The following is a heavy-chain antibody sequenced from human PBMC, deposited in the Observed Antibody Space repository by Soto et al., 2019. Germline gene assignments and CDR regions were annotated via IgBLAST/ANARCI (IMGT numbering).Heavy chain of an antibody. CDR3: AKVTSSLFAGRNSWIDY. CDR2: ISGSGGST. J-gene: IGHJ4*02. Sequence: EVQLLESGGGLVQPGGSLRLSCAASGFTFSNYAMSWVRQAPGKGLEWVSAISGSGGSTSYADSVKGRFTISRDNPKNTQYLQMNSLRAEDTAVYYCAKVTSSLFAGRNSWIDYWGQGPLVTVSS. D-gene: IGHD3-16*01. V-gene: IGHV3-23*01. CDR1: GFTFSNYA.